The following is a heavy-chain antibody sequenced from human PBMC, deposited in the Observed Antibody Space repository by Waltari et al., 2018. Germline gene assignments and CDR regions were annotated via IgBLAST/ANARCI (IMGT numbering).Heavy chain of an antibody. Sequence: AASGFTFSNYYMRWTRQAPGKGLEWVSYISSSGSTIYYADSVKGRFTISRDNAKNSLYLQMNSRRAEDTAVYYCASGGGNYGGNSAWGQGTLVTVSS. CDR3: ASGGGNYGGNSA. CDR2: ISSSGSTI. CDR1: GFTFSNYY. J-gene: IGHJ4*02. V-gene: IGHV3-11*04. D-gene: IGHD2-21*02.